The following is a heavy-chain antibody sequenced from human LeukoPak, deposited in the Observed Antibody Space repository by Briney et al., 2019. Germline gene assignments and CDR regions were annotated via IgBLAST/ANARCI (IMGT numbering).Heavy chain of an antibody. V-gene: IGHV4-59*12. CDR3: VRDPPTAAGDY. Sequence: SETLSLTCSVSGGSISNYFWSWIRQPPGKGLECIGFIYYSETTNYNPSLKSRVTISVDTSKNQFTLRLRSMTAADTAVYFCVRDPPTAAGDYWGQGTLVTVSS. J-gene: IGHJ4*02. D-gene: IGHD6-13*01. CDR2: IYYSETT. CDR1: GGSISNYF.